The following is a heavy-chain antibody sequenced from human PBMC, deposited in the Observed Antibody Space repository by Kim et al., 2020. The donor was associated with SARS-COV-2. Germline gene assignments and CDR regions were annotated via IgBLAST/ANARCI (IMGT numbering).Heavy chain of an antibody. J-gene: IGHJ6*02. CDR2: ISWNSGSI. D-gene: IGHD6-13*01. Sequence: GGSLRLSCAASGFTFDDYAMHWVRQAPGKGLEWVSGISWNSGSIGYADSVKGRFTISRDNAKNSLYLQMNSLRAEDTALYYCAKDMGGSSVLAYYYYGMDVWGQGTTVTVSS. CDR3: AKDMGGSSVLAYYYYGMDV. V-gene: IGHV3-9*01. CDR1: GFTFDDYA.